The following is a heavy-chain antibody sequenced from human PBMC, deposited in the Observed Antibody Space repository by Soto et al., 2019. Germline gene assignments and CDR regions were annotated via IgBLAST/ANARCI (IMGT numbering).Heavy chain of an antibody. Sequence: QVQLQESGPGLVKPSQTLSLTCNVSGVSISSGGYYWSWIRQHPAKGLEWIGHIYYSGSTYYNPSLKSRVTISVDTSKNQFSLKLSSVTAADTAVYYCARGRPDDYGYPDYFDYWGQGALVTVSS. D-gene: IGHD4-17*01. V-gene: IGHV4-31*03. CDR1: GVSISSGGYY. CDR2: IYYSGST. J-gene: IGHJ4*02. CDR3: ARGRPDDYGYPDYFDY.